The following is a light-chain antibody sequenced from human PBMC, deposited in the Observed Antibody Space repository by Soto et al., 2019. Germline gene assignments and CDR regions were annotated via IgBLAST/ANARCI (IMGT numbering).Light chain of an antibody. V-gene: IGLV2-23*01. CDR3: CSYAGSSTWV. CDR1: SSDVWSYNF. Sequence: QSALTQPASVSGSPGQSITISCTGTSSDVWSYNFVSWYQQHPGKAPKVMIYEGSKRPSGVSNRFSGSKSGNTASLTISGLQAEDEADYYCCSYAGSSTWVFGTGTKVTVL. CDR2: EGS. J-gene: IGLJ1*01.